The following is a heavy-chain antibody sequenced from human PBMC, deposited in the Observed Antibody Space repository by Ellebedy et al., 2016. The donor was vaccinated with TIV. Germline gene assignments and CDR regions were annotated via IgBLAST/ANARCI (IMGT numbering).Heavy chain of an antibody. CDR3: VKLDSSGFYYGRLDY. CDR1: GFTFSGHA. CDR2: ITAGGGST. Sequence: GGSLRLSCAASGFTFSGHAMSWVRQTPGKGLEWVSGITAGGGSTHYVDSVKGRFTISRDNSKKILYLQMNSLRAEDTAVYYCVKLDSSGFYYGRLDYWGQGTLVTVSS. J-gene: IGHJ4*02. V-gene: IGHV3-23*01. D-gene: IGHD3-22*01.